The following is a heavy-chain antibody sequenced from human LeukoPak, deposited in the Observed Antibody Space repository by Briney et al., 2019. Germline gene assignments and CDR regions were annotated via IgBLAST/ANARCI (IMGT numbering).Heavy chain of an antibody. J-gene: IGHJ4*02. Sequence: SVKVSCKASGGTFSSYAISWVRQVPGQGLEWVGGIIPIFGTANFAQKFQGRVTVTADESTGTAYMELSSLRSEDTAVYYCASSGYSYGYSRLDYWGQGTLVTVSS. D-gene: IGHD5-18*01. CDR3: ASSGYSYGYSRLDY. CDR2: IIPIFGTA. CDR1: GGTFSSYA. V-gene: IGHV1-69*13.